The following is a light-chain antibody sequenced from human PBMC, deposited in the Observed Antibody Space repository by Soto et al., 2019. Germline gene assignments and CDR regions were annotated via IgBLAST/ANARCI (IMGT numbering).Light chain of an antibody. J-gene: IGKJ1*01. CDR1: QSLLHSNGYTY. CDR2: LGS. V-gene: IGKV2-28*01. Sequence: DIVMTQSPLSLPVTPGEPASISCRSSQSLLHSNGYTYLDWYLQKPGQSPQLLIYLGSNRASGVPDRVSGSGSGTDFTLKISRVEAEDVGVYYCMQALQTPGTFGQGTKGESK. CDR3: MQALQTPGT.